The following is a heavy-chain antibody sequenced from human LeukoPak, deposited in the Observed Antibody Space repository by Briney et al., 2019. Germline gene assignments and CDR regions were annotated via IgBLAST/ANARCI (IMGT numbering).Heavy chain of an antibody. Sequence: ASVKVSCKASGYTFTSYYMHWVRQAPGQGLEWMGIINPSGGSTSYAQKFQGRVTMTRDMSTSAVYMELSSPRSEDTAVYYCARAEREGSLDYWGQGALVTVSS. J-gene: IGHJ4*02. CDR1: GYTFTSYY. CDR3: ARAEREGSLDY. D-gene: IGHD2-15*01. V-gene: IGHV1-46*01. CDR2: INPSGGST.